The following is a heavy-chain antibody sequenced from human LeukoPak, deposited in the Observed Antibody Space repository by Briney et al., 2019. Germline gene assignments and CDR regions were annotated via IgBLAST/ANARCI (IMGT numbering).Heavy chain of an antibody. V-gene: IGHV4-59*08. D-gene: IGHD3-16*02. CDR3: ASSMITFGGVIDYFDY. CDR1: GGPISSYY. Sequence: SETLSLTCTVSGGPISSYYWSWSRQPPGKGLEWIGYIYYSGSTNYNPSLKSRVTISVDTSKNQFSLKLSSVTAADTAVYYCASSMITFGGVIDYFDYWGQGTLVTVSS. J-gene: IGHJ4*02. CDR2: IYYSGST.